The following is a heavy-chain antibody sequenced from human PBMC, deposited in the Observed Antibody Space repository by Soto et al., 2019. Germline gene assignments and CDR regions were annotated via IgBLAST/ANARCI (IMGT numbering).Heavy chain of an antibody. Sequence: ASVKVSCKASGYTFTSYAMHWVRQAPGQRLEWMGWINAGNGNTKYSQKFQGRVTITRDTSASTAYMELSSLRSEDTAVYYCARDRRFLEWSRKNYYYYYGMDVWGKGTTVTVS. CDR3: ARDRRFLEWSRKNYYYYYGMDV. CDR2: INAGNGNT. CDR1: GYTFTSYA. V-gene: IGHV1-3*01. J-gene: IGHJ6*04. D-gene: IGHD3-3*01.